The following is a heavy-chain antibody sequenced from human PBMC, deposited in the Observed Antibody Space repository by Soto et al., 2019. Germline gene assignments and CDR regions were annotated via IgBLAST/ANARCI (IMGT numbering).Heavy chain of an antibody. CDR1: GGSFRSYY. CDR3: ASLGSGAYDF. Sequence: SETLSLTCAVYGGSFRSYYWSWIRQAPGKGLEWIGEINHTGTVNYNPSLKSRVAISVDTSERQFSVKLFSVTAADTAVYYCASLGSGAYDFWGQGALVTVSS. J-gene: IGHJ4*02. D-gene: IGHD2-15*01. CDR2: INHTGTV. V-gene: IGHV4-34*01.